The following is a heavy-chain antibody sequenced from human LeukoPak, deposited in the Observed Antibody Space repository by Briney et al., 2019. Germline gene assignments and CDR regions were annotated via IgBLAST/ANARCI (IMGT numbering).Heavy chain of an antibody. J-gene: IGHJ4*02. CDR3: AKGTRGVIIPNFDY. CDR2: ISYDGSNK. Sequence: GGSLRLSCAASGFTFSSYGRHWVRQAPGKGLEWVAVISYDGSNKYYADSVKGRFTISRDNSKNTLYLHMNSLRAEDTAVYYCAKGTRGVIIPNFDYWGQGTLVTVSS. D-gene: IGHD3-10*01. CDR1: GFTFSSYG. V-gene: IGHV3-30*18.